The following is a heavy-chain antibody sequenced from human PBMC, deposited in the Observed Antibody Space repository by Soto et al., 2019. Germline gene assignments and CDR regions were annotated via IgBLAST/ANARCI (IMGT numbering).Heavy chain of an antibody. J-gene: IGHJ6*02. CDR1: GGSISSYY. D-gene: IGHD2-21*01. V-gene: IGHV4-59*13. CDR3: ARAHSFDV. CDR2: IYYSGST. Sequence: SETLSLTCTVSGGSISSYYWNWLRQPPGKGLEWIGYIYYSGSTTYNPSLKSRVTISVDTSKNQFSLKLSSVTAADTAVYYCARAHSFDVWGQGTTVTVS.